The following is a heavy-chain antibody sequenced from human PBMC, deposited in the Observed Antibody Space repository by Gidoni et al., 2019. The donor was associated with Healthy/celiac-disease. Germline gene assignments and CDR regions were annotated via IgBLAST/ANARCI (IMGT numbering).Heavy chain of an antibody. Sequence: WGRRAPGKGLQWVAVIWYDGSNKYYADSVKGRFTISRDNSKNTLSLQMNSLRAADTAVYYCARDRRGITIFGVFEDAFDIWGQGTMVTVSS. J-gene: IGHJ3*02. D-gene: IGHD3-3*01. V-gene: IGHV3-33*01. CDR3: ARDRRGITIFGVFEDAFDI. CDR2: IWYDGSNK.